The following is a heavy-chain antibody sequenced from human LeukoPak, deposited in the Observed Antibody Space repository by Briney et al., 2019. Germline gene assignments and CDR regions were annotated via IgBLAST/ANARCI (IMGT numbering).Heavy chain of an antibody. CDR3: ASLQGSWEVLDAFDI. CDR1: GGTFSSYA. J-gene: IGHJ3*02. Sequence: ASVKVSCKASGGTFSSYAISRVRQAPGQGLEWMGGIIPIFGTANYAQKFQGRVTITADESTSTAYMELSSLRSEDTAVYYCASLQGSWEVLDAFDIWGQGTMVTVSS. V-gene: IGHV1-69*13. CDR2: IIPIFGTA. D-gene: IGHD1-26*01.